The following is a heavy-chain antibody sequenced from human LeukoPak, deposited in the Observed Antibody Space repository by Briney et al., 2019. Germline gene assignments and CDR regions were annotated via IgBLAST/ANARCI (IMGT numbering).Heavy chain of an antibody. CDR3: ARQLLVAHYNYYMDV. V-gene: IGHV3-23*01. CDR1: EFTFSNYA. Sequence: GGSLRLSCAVSEFTFSNYAMSWVRQAPGKGLEWVSAITTGGATTFYADSVKGRFTISRDNSKNTLYLQMNSLRAEDTAVYYCARQLLVAHYNYYMDVWGKGTTLTVSS. J-gene: IGHJ6*03. D-gene: IGHD2-8*02. CDR2: ITTGGATT.